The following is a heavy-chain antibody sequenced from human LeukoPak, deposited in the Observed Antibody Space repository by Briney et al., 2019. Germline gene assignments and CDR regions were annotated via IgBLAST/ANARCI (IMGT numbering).Heavy chain of an antibody. D-gene: IGHD4-17*01. CDR3: ARDPTVTNFHDAFDI. CDR1: GITFGSYW. J-gene: IGHJ3*02. CDR2: IKQDGSQK. Sequence: AGGSLRLSCAASGITFGSYWMSWVRQAPGKGREWVATIKQDGSQKEYVDSVKGRFTISRDNAKNSLYLQMNSLRPEDTAVYYCARDPTVTNFHDAFDIWGQGTMVTVSS. V-gene: IGHV3-7*05.